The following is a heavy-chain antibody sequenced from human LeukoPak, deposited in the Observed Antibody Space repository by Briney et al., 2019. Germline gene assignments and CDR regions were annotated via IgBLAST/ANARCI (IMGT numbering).Heavy chain of an antibody. CDR1: GFTFNSYS. Sequence: GGSLRLSCAASGFTFNSYSMNWVRQAPGKGLEWVPFITSSSSIIYYADSVKGRFTISRDNAKNSLYLQMNSLRDEDTAVYYCARDLFNAFDIWGQGTMVTVSS. CDR2: ITSSSSII. V-gene: IGHV3-48*02. CDR3: ARDLFNAFDI. J-gene: IGHJ3*02. D-gene: IGHD2-21*01.